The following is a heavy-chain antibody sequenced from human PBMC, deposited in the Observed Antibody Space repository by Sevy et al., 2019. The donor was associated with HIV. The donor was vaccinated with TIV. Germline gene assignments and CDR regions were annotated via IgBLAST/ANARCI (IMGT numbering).Heavy chain of an antibody. V-gene: IGHV3-73*01. CDR3: TSRMEDYSSVRSFDY. Sequence: GGSLRLSCAASGFTFSGSAMHWVRQASGKGLEWVGRIRSKANSYATAYAASVKGRFTSSRDDSKNTAYLQMNSLKTEDTAVYYCTSRMEDYSSVRSFDYWGQGTLVTVSS. J-gene: IGHJ4*02. CDR1: GFTFSGSA. CDR2: IRSKANSYAT. D-gene: IGHD3-10*01.